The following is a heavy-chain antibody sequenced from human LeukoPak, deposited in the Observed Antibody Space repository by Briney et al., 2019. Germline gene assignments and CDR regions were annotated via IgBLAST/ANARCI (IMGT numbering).Heavy chain of an antibody. V-gene: IGHV1-8*03. CDR3: ARGGYCSGGSCYGYNWFDP. Sequence: ASVKVSCKPSGYTFTSYDINWVRQATGQGLEWMGWMNPNSGNTGYAQKFQGRVTITRNTSISTAYMELSSLRSEDTAVYYCARGGYCSGGSCYGYNWFDPWGQGTLVTVSS. J-gene: IGHJ5*02. CDR2: MNPNSGNT. D-gene: IGHD2-15*01. CDR1: GYTFTSYD.